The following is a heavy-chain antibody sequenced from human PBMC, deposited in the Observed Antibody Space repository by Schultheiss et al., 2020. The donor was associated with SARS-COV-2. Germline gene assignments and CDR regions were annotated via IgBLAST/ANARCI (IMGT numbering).Heavy chain of an antibody. CDR2: ISYDGSNT. Sequence: GESLKISCAASGFTFSSYGMHWVRQAPGKGLEWVAVISYDGSNTYYADSVKGRFTISRDNAKNSLYLQMNDLRAEDTAVYYCARDDIWGQGAMVTVSS. CDR3: ARDDI. J-gene: IGHJ3*02. V-gene: IGHV3-30*03. CDR1: GFTFSSYG.